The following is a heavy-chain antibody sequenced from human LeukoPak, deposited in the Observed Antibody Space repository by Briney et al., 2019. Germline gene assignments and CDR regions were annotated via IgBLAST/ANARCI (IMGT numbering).Heavy chain of an antibody. CDR2: ISAYNGNT. V-gene: IGHV1-18*01. Sequence: GASVKVSCKASGYSFTRYGISWVRQAPGQGLEWMGWISAYNGNTNYAQKLQGRVTMTTDTSTSTAYMELRSLRSDDTAVYYCARDWGGRYFDWLPREGMDYWGQGTLVTVSS. J-gene: IGHJ4*02. CDR3: ARDWGGRYFDWLPREGMDY. D-gene: IGHD3-9*01. CDR1: GYSFTRYG.